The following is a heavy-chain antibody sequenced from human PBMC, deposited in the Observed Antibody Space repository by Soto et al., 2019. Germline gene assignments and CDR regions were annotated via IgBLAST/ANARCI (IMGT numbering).Heavy chain of an antibody. CDR2: VYHSGST. D-gene: IGHD7-27*01. Sequence: QVQLQESGPGLVKPSQTLSLTCSVSGDSIRGGGHYWNWILQFPGKVLEWIGYVYHSGSTHYNPSLRGRLTISIDTSKNQFSLRLISVTAADTALYYCARDTGLAPTVWGYWGHGTQVTVSS. CDR3: ARDTGLAPTVWGY. CDR1: GDSIRGGGHY. J-gene: IGHJ4*03. V-gene: IGHV4-31*03.